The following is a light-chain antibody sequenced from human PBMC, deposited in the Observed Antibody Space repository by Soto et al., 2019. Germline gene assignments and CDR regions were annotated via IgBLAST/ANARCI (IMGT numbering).Light chain of an antibody. CDR2: DAS. J-gene: IGKJ2*01. Sequence: DIQMTQSPSTLSASVGDRVTITCRASQSISSWLVWYQQKPGKAPKLLIYDASSLESGVPSRFSGSGSGTEFTLTISSLQPDDFATYYCQQYNSYSYTFGQGT. CDR1: QSISSW. V-gene: IGKV1-5*01. CDR3: QQYNSYSYT.